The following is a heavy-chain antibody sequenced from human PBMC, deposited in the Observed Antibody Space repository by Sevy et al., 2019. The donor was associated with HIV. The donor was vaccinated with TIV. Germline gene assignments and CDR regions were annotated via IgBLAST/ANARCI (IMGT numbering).Heavy chain of an antibody. CDR2: ISSSSSTI. D-gene: IGHD3-22*01. CDR3: ARSRVSDDSSGYYYYYGMDV. CDR1: GFTFSSYS. V-gene: IGHV3-48*02. J-gene: IGHJ6*02. Sequence: GGSLRLSCAASGFTFSSYSMNWVRQAPGKGLEWVSYISSSSSTIYYADSVKGRFTISRDNAKNSLYLQMSSLRDEDTAVYYCARSRVSDDSSGYYYYYGMDVWGQGTTVTVSS.